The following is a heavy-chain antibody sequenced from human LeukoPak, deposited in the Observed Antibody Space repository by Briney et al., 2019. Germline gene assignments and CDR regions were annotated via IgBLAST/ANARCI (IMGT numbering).Heavy chain of an antibody. Sequence: ASVKVSCKASGYTFTDYYIHWVRQAPGQGLEWMGWINPNSGATNYPQSFLGRVSMTRDTSISTAYMELSRLRSDDTAVYYCAAGRYCSSTSCSPVDYWGQGTLVTVSS. V-gene: IGHV1-2*02. CDR1: GYTFTDYY. D-gene: IGHD2-2*01. J-gene: IGHJ4*02. CDR2: INPNSGAT. CDR3: AAGRYCSSTSCSPVDY.